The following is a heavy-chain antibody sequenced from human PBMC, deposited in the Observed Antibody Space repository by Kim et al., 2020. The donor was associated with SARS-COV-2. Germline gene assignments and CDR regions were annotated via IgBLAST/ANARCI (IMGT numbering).Heavy chain of an antibody. CDR1: GMTSRHYA. CDR2: ISDLNDVK. J-gene: IGHJ6*03. CDR3: IIEGPECSGVACISLRFHYMAV. D-gene: IGHD2-21*02. V-gene: IGHV3-23*01. Sequence: GGSLRLLCVASGMTSRHYAMSWVRQPPGGGLERVAIISDLNDVKLYRESVEGRFTISRDKPKNMVYLQMDSLTVEDTAVYYCIIEGPECSGVACISLRFHYMAVWGKGPAGTVSS.